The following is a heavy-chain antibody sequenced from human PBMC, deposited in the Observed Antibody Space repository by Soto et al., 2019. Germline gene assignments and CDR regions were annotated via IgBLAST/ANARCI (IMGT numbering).Heavy chain of an antibody. CDR3: ASSFSAGYYYGSVLDY. CDR2: IIPIFGTA. V-gene: IGHV1-69*01. CDR1: GGTFSSYA. D-gene: IGHD3-22*01. Sequence: QVQLVQSGAEVKKPGSSVKVSCKASGGTFSSYAISWVRQAPGQGLEWMGGIIPIFGTANYAPKFQGRVTIPADESPSTAYTELSSLGSEDTAVYYCASSFSAGYYYGSVLDYWGQGTLVTVSS. J-gene: IGHJ4*02.